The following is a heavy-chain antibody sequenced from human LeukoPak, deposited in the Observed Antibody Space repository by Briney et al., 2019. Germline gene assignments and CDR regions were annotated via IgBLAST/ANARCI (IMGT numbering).Heavy chain of an antibody. J-gene: IGHJ4*02. Sequence: GSLRLSCAASGFTFSSYWMHWVRQAPGKGLVWVSRIKSDGSSASYADSVKGRFTISRDNAKNTLYLQMNSLRAEDTAVYYCARDLRTPSDTNIAIDYWGQGTLVTVSS. V-gene: IGHV3-74*01. CDR3: ARDLRTPSDTNIAIDY. CDR1: GFTFSSYW. CDR2: IKSDGSSA. D-gene: IGHD4-23*01.